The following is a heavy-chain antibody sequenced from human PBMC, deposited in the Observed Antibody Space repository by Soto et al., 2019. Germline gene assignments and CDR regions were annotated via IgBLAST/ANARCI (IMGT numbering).Heavy chain of an antibody. CDR1: GYTFTGYY. D-gene: IGHD1-26*01. CDR3: AKGGAIVAAGTRVYLYNAMDV. V-gene: IGHV1-2*02. J-gene: IGHJ6*02. CDR2: INPNSGDT. Sequence: SSVKVSCKASGYTFTGYYVHWVRQAPGQGLEWMGWINPNSGDTYLAQRFQGRVTMNRDTSIGTAYMELRGLTSDDTAEYYCAKGGAIVAAGTRVYLYNAMDVWGQGTTVTVSS.